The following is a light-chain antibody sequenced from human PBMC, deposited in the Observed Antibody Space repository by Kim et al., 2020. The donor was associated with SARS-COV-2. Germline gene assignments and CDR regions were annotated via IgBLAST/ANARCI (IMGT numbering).Light chain of an antibody. CDR1: KLEDKY. J-gene: IGLJ2*01. Sequence: SYELTQPPSVSVSPGQTASITSSGDKLEDKYGCWYQQKAGQSPVLLIYQDTKWPPGIPERFSGSNSGNTATLTISGTQAMDEADYYCQTWDSSSVIFGGG. V-gene: IGLV3-1*01. CDR2: QDT. CDR3: QTWDSSSVI.